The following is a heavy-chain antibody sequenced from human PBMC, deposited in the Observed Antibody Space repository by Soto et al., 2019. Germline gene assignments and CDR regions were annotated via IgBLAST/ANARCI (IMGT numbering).Heavy chain of an antibody. V-gene: IGHV1-18*01. Sequence: ASVKVSCKASGYTFTSYAISWVRQAPGQGLEWMGWISAYNGNTNYAQKLQGRVTMTTDTSTSTAYMELRSLRSDDTAVYYCARAIVVVPAAIDWFDPWGQGTLVTVSS. D-gene: IGHD2-2*01. J-gene: IGHJ5*02. CDR1: GYTFTSYA. CDR2: ISAYNGNT. CDR3: ARAIVVVPAAIDWFDP.